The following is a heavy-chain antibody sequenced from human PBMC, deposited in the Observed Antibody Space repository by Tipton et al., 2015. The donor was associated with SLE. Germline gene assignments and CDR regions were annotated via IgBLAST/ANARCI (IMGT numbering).Heavy chain of an antibody. J-gene: IGHJ4*02. CDR1: GYPFIGYY. D-gene: IGHD3-10*01. Sequence: QLVQSGAEVKKPGASVKVSCKASGYPFIGYYMHWVRQAPGQGPEWMGWINPNSGDTTYAQNFQGRVTMTRDTSTSTAYMEWRSLKASDTAIYFCARRWVQTVFDYWGQGTLVTVSS. CDR3: ARRWVQTVFDY. CDR2: INPNSGDT. V-gene: IGHV1-2*02.